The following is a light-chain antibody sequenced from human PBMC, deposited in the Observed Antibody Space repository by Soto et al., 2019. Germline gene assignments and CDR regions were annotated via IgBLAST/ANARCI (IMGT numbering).Light chain of an antibody. CDR3: QQRSDWPVT. CDR2: DTS. Sequence: EIVLTQSPATLSLSPGEGATLSCRASQSISKYLVWYKQKPGQAPRVLIYDTSNRATGIPARFSGTGSGTAFSLTTSSLAPEEFAVYYCQQRSDWPVTFGPGTKVDIK. J-gene: IGKJ3*01. CDR1: QSISKY. V-gene: IGKV3-11*01.